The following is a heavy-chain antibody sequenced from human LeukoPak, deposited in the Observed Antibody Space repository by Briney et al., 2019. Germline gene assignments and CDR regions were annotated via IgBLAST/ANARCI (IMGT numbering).Heavy chain of an antibody. CDR3: ARLSYDSSGYYWSPFDY. J-gene: IGHJ4*02. CDR2: IYPGDSDT. CDR1: GYSFTSYW. Sequence: KTGESLKISCKGSGYSFTSYWIGWVRQMPGKGLEWMGIIYPGDSDTRYSPSFQGQVTISADKSISTAYLQWSSLKASDTAMYYCARLSYDSSGYYWSPFDYWGQGTLVTVSS. V-gene: IGHV5-51*01. D-gene: IGHD3-22*01.